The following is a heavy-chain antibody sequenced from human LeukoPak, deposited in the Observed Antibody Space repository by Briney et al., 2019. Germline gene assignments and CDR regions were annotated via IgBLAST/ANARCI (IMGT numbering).Heavy chain of an antibody. CDR2: ISSSSSTI. Sequence: GGSLRLSCAASGFTFSSYSMNWVRQAPGKGLEWVSYISSSSSTIYYADSVKGRFTISRDNAKNSLYLQMNSLRAEDTAVYYCARDLGLRYFDWLWQSLDYWGQGTLVTVSS. CDR3: ARDLGLRYFDWLWQSLDY. D-gene: IGHD3-9*01. V-gene: IGHV3-48*01. CDR1: GFTFSSYS. J-gene: IGHJ4*02.